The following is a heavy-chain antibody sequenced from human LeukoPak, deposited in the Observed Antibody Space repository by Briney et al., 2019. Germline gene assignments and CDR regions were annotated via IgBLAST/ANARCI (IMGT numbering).Heavy chain of an antibody. CDR3: AREGPEYSSSSGGYYYYGMDV. V-gene: IGHV3-11*04. CDR2: ISSSGSTI. Sequence: PGGSLRLSCAASGFTFSDYYMSWIRQAPGKGLEWVSYISSSGSTIYYADSVKGRFTISRDNSKNTLYLQMNSLRAEDTAVYYCAREGPEYSSSSGGYYYYGMDVWGQGTTVTVSS. D-gene: IGHD6-6*01. CDR1: GFTFSDYY. J-gene: IGHJ6*02.